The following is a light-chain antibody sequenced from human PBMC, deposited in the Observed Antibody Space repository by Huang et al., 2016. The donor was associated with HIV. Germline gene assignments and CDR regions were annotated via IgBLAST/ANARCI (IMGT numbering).Light chain of an antibody. CDR1: QNVNHY. Sequence: DIVLTQSPATLSVFPGDRVTLSCRASQNVNHYLAWYQQTPGQAPRLLIYDASIRPAGISDRFSGTGSGTEFTLTINGLETEDFALYYCQQRSGRVTFGGGTKIEV. J-gene: IGKJ4*01. CDR3: QQRSGRVT. V-gene: IGKV3-11*01. CDR2: DAS.